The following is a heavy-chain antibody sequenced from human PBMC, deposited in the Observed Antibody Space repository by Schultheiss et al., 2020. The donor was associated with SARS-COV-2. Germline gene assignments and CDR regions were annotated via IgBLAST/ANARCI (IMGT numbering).Heavy chain of an antibody. J-gene: IGHJ6*02. D-gene: IGHD4/OR15-4a*01. V-gene: IGHV4-34*01. CDR2: INHGEAT. CDR3: ARGRGARYVAYYSYYYGMDV. CDR1: GGSFSGYY. Sequence: SETLSLTCAVYGGSFSGYYWSWIRQPPGKGLEWIGEINHGEATNYNPSLKSRVTISVDTFKKQFSLKLNSVTAADTAVYFCARGRGARYVAYYSYYYGMDVWGQGTTVTVSS.